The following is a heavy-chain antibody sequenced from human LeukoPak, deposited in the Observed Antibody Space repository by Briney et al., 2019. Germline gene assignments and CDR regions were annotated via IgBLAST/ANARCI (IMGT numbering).Heavy chain of an antibody. J-gene: IGHJ4*02. CDR2: IKPNGSEK. CDR1: GFTFSSHH. Sequence: GGSLRLSCVASGFTFSSHHMKWVRQTPGKGLEFVATIKPNGSEKYYVDSVKRRFTLSIDNAKSSLYLQMNSLRAEDTGVYFCARMSSYCDYWGQGTLVTVSS. CDR3: ARMSSYCDY. D-gene: IGHD2-2*01. V-gene: IGHV3-7*01.